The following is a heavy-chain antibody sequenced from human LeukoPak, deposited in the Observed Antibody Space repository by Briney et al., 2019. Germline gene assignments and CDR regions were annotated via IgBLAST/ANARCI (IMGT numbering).Heavy chain of an antibody. J-gene: IGHJ4*02. CDR1: GFTFSRYY. V-gene: IGHV3-7*01. CDR3: AREEGGYGFWSGYVDY. D-gene: IGHD3-3*01. Sequence: PGGSLSLSCAASGFTFSRYYMGWVRQAPGKGLEWVANLNQDGKENYYVDSVKGRFTVSRDNTTNSLYLQMNSLRVEDTAVYYCAREEGGYGFWSGYVDYWGQGTLVTVSS. CDR2: LNQDGKEN.